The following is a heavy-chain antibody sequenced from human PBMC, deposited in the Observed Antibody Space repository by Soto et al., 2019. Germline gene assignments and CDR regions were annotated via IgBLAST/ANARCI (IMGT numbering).Heavy chain of an antibody. Sequence: QVQLVQSGAEVKKPGSSVKVSCKASGGTFSSYAISWVRQAPGQGLEWMGGIIPIFGTANYAQKFQGRVTMTXXEXTXXAYMELRSLRSEDTAVYYCSIWSGYYDYYYYGMDVWGQGTTVTVSS. V-gene: IGHV1-69*05. CDR2: IIPIFGTA. D-gene: IGHD3-3*01. J-gene: IGHJ6*02. CDR3: SIWSGYYDYYYYGMDV. CDR1: GGTFSSYA.